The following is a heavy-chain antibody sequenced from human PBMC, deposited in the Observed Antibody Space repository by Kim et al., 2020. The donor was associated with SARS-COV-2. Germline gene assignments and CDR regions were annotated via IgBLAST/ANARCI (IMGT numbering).Heavy chain of an antibody. CDR1: GGSISSYY. CDR2: IYYSGST. CDR3: AREDAYCGGDCYSGSYYFDY. D-gene: IGHD2-21*02. J-gene: IGHJ4*02. Sequence: SETLSLTCTVSGGSISSYYWSWIRQPPGKGLEWIGYIYYSGSTNYNPSLKSRVTISVDTSKNQFSLKLSSVTAADTAVYYCAREDAYCGGDCYSGSYYFDYWGQGTLVTVSS. V-gene: IGHV4-59*01.